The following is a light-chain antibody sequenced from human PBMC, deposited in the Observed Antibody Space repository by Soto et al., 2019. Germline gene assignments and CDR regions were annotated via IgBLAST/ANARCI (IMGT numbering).Light chain of an antibody. Sequence: QLVLTQSPSASASLGASVKLTCTLSSGHSSYAIAWHQQQPEKGPRYLMKLNSDGSHRKGDGIPDRFSGSSSGAERYLTISRLQSEDEADYYCQTWGTGILVFGGGTKLTVL. CDR1: SGHSSYA. J-gene: IGLJ2*01. CDR2: LNSDGSH. V-gene: IGLV4-69*01. CDR3: QTWGTGILV.